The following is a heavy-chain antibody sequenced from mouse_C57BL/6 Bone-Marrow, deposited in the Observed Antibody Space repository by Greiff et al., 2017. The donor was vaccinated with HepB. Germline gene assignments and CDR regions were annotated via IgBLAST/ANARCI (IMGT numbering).Heavy chain of an antibody. CDR2: INPSNGGT. D-gene: IGHD1-1*01. V-gene: IGHV1-53*01. J-gene: IGHJ2*01. CDR1: GYTFTSYW. CDR3: ASYYYGSSYRDY. Sequence: QVQLQQPGTELVKPGASGYTFTSYWMHWVKQRPGQGLEWIGNINPSNGGTNYNEKFKSKATLTVDKSSSTAYMQLSSLTSEDSAVYYCASYYYGSSYRDYWGQGTTLTVSS.